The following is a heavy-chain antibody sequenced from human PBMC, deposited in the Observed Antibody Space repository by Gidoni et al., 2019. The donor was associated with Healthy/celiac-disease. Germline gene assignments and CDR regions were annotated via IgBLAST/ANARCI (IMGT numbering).Heavy chain of an antibody. J-gene: IGHJ6*02. CDR1: GFTFSSYA. CDR3: AKAGNCSSTSCYFGNYYGMDV. V-gene: IGHV3-23*04. CDR2: ISGSGGST. Sequence: EVQLVESGGGLVQPGVSLRLSCAASGFTFSSYAMIWCRQAPGKGLEWVSVISGSGGSTYYADAVKGRFTISRDNSKNTLYLQMNSLRDEDTAVYYCAKAGNCSSTSCYFGNYYGMDVWGQGTTVTVSS. D-gene: IGHD2-2*01.